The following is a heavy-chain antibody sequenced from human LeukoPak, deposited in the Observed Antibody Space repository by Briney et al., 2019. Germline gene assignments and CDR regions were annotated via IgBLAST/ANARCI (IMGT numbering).Heavy chain of an antibody. J-gene: IGHJ6*03. D-gene: IGHD1-1*01. Sequence: SVKVSCKASGGTFSSYAISWVRQAPGQGLEWMGGIIPIFGTANYAQKFQGRVTITADESTSTAYMELSSLRSEDTAVYYCASGRLSLGYYYYYMDVWGKGTTVTVSS. CDR3: ASGRLSLGYYYYYMDV. CDR1: GGTFSSYA. V-gene: IGHV1-69*13. CDR2: IIPIFGTA.